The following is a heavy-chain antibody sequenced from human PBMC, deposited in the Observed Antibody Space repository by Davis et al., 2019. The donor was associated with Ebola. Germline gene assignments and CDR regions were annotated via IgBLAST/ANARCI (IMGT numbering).Heavy chain of an antibody. J-gene: IGHJ4*02. V-gene: IGHV4-30-4*08. CDR1: GDSVSSNYHY. Sequence: PSETLSLTCDVSGDSVSSNYHYWTWIRQPPGKGLEWIGFIDQTGNTYYDPSIKSRVVISRDTSRNQFSLTLTSVTVADTAVYYCARETGDPRGTRFDFWGQGTLATVSS. D-gene: IGHD2-21*02. CDR2: IDQTGNT. CDR3: ARETGDPRGTRFDF.